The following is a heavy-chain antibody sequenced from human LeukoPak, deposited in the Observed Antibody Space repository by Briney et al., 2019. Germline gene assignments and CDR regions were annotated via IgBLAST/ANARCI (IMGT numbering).Heavy chain of an antibody. J-gene: IGHJ6*02. CDR3: AKDRIAAAGTDYGMDV. V-gene: IGHV3-30-3*01. CDR1: GVTFCSYA. Sequence: GGSLRLSCAASGVTFCSYAMNWVRQAPGQVLEWVAVMSYDGSNKYYADSVKGRFTISRDNSKNTLYLQMNSLRAEDTAVYYCAKDRIAAAGTDYGMDVWGQGTTVTVSS. D-gene: IGHD6-13*01. CDR2: MSYDGSNK.